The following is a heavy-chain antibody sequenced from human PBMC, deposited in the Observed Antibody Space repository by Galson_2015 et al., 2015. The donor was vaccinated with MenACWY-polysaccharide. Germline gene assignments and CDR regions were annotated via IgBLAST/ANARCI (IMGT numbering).Heavy chain of an antibody. CDR3: AKYGVAVAGSLRNHFDY. D-gene: IGHD6-19*01. J-gene: IGHJ4*02. Sequence: GREPGSRPSGPWSGTCYADSVKGRFTISSDNSKSTLYLQMNSLRAEDTAVFDCAKYGVAVAGSLRNHFDYWGQGTLVTVSS. CDR2: PSGPWSGT. V-gene: IGHV3-23*01.